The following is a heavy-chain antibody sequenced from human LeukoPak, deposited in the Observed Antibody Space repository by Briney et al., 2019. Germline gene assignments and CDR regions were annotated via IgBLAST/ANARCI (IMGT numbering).Heavy chain of an antibody. V-gene: IGHV3-23*01. CDR3: AKFPRRVYYDSSGYGPDY. J-gene: IGHJ4*02. CDR1: GFTFSSYA. D-gene: IGHD3-22*01. Sequence: PGGSLRLSCAASGFTFSSYAMSWVRQAPGKGLEWVSAISGSGGSTYYADSVKGRFTISRDNSKNTLYLQMNSLRAEDTAVYYCAKFPRRVYYDSSGYGPDYWGQGTLVTVSS. CDR2: ISGSGGST.